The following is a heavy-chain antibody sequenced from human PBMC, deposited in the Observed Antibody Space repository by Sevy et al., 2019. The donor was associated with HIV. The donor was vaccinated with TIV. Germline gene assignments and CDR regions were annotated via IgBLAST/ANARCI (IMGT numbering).Heavy chain of an antibody. V-gene: IGHV3-30*04. CDR2: MSYDGTNE. J-gene: IGHJ4*02. CDR1: GFTFSSYA. CDR3: AGDLRIPPGYFDY. Sequence: GGSLRLSCADSGFTFSSYAMHWVRQAPGKGLEWVAVMSYDGTNEYYADSVKGRFTISRDNSKNTLFLQMNSLRAEDKALYYCAGDLRIPPGYFDYWGQGTLVTVSS. D-gene: IGHD2-15*01.